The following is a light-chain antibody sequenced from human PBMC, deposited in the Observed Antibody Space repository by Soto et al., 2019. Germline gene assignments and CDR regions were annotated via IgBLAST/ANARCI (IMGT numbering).Light chain of an antibody. Sequence: IVWSQSAGTLAVSGGGGDTLSCRASQSVSSSQLAWYQQKPGQAPRLLMYGASSRATGIPDRLSGSGSGTDFTLTISRLEPEDFAVYYCQQYGSSPTTFGQGTRLENK. V-gene: IGKV3-20*01. CDR2: GAS. J-gene: IGKJ5*01. CDR3: QQYGSSPTT. CDR1: QSVSSSQ.